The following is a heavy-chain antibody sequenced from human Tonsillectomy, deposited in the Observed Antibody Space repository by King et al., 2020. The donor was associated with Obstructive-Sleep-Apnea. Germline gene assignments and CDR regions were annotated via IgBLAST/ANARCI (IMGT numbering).Heavy chain of an antibody. CDR2: IKQDGSEK. CDR1: GFTFSSYW. J-gene: IGHJ6*02. CDR3: ARLWSGYSMDV. V-gene: IGHV3-7*03. D-gene: IGHD3-3*01. Sequence: VQLVESGGGLVQPGGSLRLSCGTSGFTFSSYWMSWVRQAPGKGLEWVAYIKQDGSEKYYVDSLKGRLTMSRDNAKNSLYLQMKSLRAEDTAVYYCARLWSGYSMDVWGQGTTVTVSS.